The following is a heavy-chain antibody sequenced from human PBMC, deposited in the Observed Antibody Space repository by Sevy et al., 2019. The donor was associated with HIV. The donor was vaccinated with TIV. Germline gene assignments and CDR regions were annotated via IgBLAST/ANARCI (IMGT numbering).Heavy chain of an antibody. CDR3: TRGSGIDYYEKGMDL. D-gene: IGHD3-10*01. V-gene: IGHV3-21*04. CDR2: ISKTSSYI. Sequence: GESLKISCAASGSSFESFAMNWVRQAPGKGLEWVAYISKTSSYIYNADSVKGRFTISRDNAKNSLFLQMNSLGAEDTAIYYCTRGSGIDYYEKGMDLWGQGTTVTVSS. J-gene: IGHJ6*02. CDR1: GSSFESFA.